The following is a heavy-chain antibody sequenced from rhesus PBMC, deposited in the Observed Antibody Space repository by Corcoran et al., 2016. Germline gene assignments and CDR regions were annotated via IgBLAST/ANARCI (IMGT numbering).Heavy chain of an antibody. J-gene: IGHJ4*01. CDR1: GFTFSSYG. CDR3: VKGVSHTVVIVAAPPGY. CDR2: IWYDGSKN. V-gene: IGHV3-54*02. Sequence: EVQLVESGGGLVQPGGSLRLSCAASGFTFSSYGMHWVRQAPGKGREGGAVIWYDGSKNYYADSVKDRFTISRDNSKNMLYLQMINLRVEDMAVYYCVKGVSHTVVIVAAPPGYWGQGVLVTVSS. D-gene: IGHD2-33*01.